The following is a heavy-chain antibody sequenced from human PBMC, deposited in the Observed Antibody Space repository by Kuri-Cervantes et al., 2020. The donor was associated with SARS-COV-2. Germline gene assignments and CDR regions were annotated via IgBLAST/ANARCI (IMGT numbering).Heavy chain of an antibody. CDR2: IYYSGST. Sequence: GSLRLSCTVSGGSISSHYWSWIRQPPGKGLEWIGYIYYSGSTNYNPSLKSRVTISVDTSKNQFSLKLSSVAAADTAVYYCARGGIVGPAYYFDYWGQGTLVTVSS. CDR1: GGSISSHY. D-gene: IGHD1-26*01. J-gene: IGHJ4*02. V-gene: IGHV4-59*11. CDR3: ARGGIVGPAYYFDY.